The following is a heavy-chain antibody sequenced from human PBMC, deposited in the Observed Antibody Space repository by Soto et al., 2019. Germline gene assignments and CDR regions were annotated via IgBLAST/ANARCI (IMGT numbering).Heavy chain of an antibody. D-gene: IGHD6-19*01. Sequence: ASVKVSCKASGYTFTGHYIHWVRHAPGQGPEWRGEISPVTGGAKYAQKFQGRVTMTRDTSITTVYMELTNLTPADTAVYYCGRGRSGELVVFYWGQGTLVTVSS. V-gene: IGHV1-2*02. J-gene: IGHJ4*02. CDR3: GRGRSGELVVFY. CDR1: GYTFTGHY. CDR2: ISPVTGGA.